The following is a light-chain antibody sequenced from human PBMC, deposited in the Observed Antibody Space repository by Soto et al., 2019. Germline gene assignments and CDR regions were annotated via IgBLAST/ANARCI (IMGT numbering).Light chain of an antibody. J-gene: IGLJ1*01. CDR1: SSNIGTSS. Sequence: QSVLTQPHSASGTRGQRVTISCSGSSSNIGTSSVHWFQQLPGTATKLLSSTTNQRPSGVPERFSGSKSGTSASLAISGLQPEDEADYYCAAWDDSLNRHVFGTGT. CDR2: TTN. CDR3: AAWDDSLNRHV. V-gene: IGLV1-44*01.